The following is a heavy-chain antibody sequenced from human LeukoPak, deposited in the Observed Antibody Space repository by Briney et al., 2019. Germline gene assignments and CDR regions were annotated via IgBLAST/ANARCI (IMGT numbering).Heavy chain of an antibody. CDR3: ARASGRPPYFDY. CDR2: IWYDGSNK. V-gene: IGHV3-33*01. CDR1: GFTFSNYG. Sequence: GGSLRLSCAASGFTFSNYGMHWVRQAPGKGLEWVAVIWYDGSNKYYADSVKGRFTISRDNAKNSLYLQMNSLRAEDTAVYYCARASGRPPYFDYWGQGTLVTVSS. J-gene: IGHJ4*02.